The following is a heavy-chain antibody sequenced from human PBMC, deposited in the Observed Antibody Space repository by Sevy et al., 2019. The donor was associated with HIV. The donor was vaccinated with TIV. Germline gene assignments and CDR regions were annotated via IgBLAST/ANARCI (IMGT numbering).Heavy chain of an antibody. Sequence: GGSLRLSCAASGFTFSSYGMHWVRQAPGKGLEWVAVIWYDGSNKYYADSVKGRFTISRDNSKNTLYLQMTSLRAEDTAVYYCARAPNYYGSGSGVGGGLDYWGQGTLVTVSS. CDR1: GFTFSSYG. V-gene: IGHV3-33*01. CDR3: ARAPNYYGSGSGVGGGLDY. J-gene: IGHJ4*02. CDR2: IWYDGSNK. D-gene: IGHD3-10*01.